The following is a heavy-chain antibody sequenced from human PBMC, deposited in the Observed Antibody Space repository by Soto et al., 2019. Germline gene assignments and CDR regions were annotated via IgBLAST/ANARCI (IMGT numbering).Heavy chain of an antibody. Sequence: QVQLQQWGTGLLKPSETLSLTCAVYGGSFSGYYWSWIRQPPGKGLEWIGEINDSGSTNYNPSLKGRVTISVDTSKNQFSLKLSSVAAADKAVYYCARGLILWYGELSRWGDHYYFMGVWAKGTTVTVSS. CDR3: ARGLILWYGELSRWGDHYYFMGV. J-gene: IGHJ6*03. D-gene: IGHD3-10*01. V-gene: IGHV4-34*01. CDR1: GGSFSGYY. CDR2: INDSGST.